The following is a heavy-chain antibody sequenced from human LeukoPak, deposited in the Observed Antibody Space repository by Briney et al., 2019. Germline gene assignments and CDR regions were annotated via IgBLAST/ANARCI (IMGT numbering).Heavy chain of an antibody. Sequence: GGSLRLSCAASGFTFSSYGMHWVRQAPGKGLEWVAVIWYDGSNKYYADSVKGRFTISRDNSKNTLYLQMNSLRAEDTAVYYCARDWRPRPFYYFDYWGQGTLVTVSS. V-gene: IGHV3-33*01. D-gene: IGHD3-3*01. CDR3: ARDWRPRPFYYFDY. CDR2: IWYDGSNK. J-gene: IGHJ4*02. CDR1: GFTFSSYG.